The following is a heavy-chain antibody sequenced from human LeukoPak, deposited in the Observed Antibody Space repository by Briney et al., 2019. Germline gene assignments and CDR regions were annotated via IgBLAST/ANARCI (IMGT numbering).Heavy chain of an antibody. D-gene: IGHD1-26*01. CDR2: IYSAGNT. CDR1: GFIVSNNY. V-gene: IGHV3-53*01. Sequence: GGSLRLSCAASGFIVSNNYMSWVRQAPGKGLEWVSIIYSAGNTYYLDSVKGRFTISRDNSKNTLYLQMNSLRVEDTAVYYCARTIVGSSYGAFDIWGQGTMVIVS. CDR3: ARTIVGSSYGAFDI. J-gene: IGHJ3*02.